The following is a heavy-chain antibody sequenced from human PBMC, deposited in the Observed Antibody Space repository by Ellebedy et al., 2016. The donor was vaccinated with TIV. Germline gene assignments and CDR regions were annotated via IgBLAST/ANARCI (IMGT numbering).Heavy chain of an antibody. D-gene: IGHD3-9*01. V-gene: IGHV4-59*01. J-gene: IGHJ4*02. Sequence: MPSETLSLTCIVSGVSISSYYWSWIRQPPGKGLEWIGYIYSSGSTNYNPSLKSRVTISIDTSTNQFSLNLRSVTAADTAVYYCARVRYYDTLTGYYHFDYWGRGALVTVSS. CDR1: GVSISSYY. CDR2: IYSSGST. CDR3: ARVRYYDTLTGYYHFDY.